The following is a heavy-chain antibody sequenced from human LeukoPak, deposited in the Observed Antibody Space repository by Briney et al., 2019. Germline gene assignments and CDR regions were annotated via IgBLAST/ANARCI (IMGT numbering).Heavy chain of an antibody. J-gene: IGHJ4*02. D-gene: IGHD3-22*01. CDR2: INLDGSVI. CDR3: ATSDDSSGSD. Sequence: GGSLRLSCAASGFTFSGYWMSWVRQAPGKGLEWVANINLDGSVIHYVDSAKGRFTISRDNAKNSLYLQTNYLRAEDTALYYCATSDDSSGSDWGQGTLVTVSS. V-gene: IGHV3-7*01. CDR1: GFTFSGYW.